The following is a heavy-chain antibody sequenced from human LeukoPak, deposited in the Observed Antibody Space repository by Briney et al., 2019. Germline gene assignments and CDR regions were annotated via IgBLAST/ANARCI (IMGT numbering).Heavy chain of an antibody. D-gene: IGHD2-15*01. CDR1: GFTFSSDS. J-gene: IGHJ4*02. Sequence: GGSLRLSCAASGFTFSSDSMNWVRQAPGKGLGWGSSISSSSSYIYYADSVKGRVTISRDNSKNSLYLQMNSLRAEDTAVYYCARIPPYCSGGSCFSLDYWGQGTLVTVSS. CDR2: ISSSSSYI. CDR3: ARIPPYCSGGSCFSLDY. V-gene: IGHV3-21*01.